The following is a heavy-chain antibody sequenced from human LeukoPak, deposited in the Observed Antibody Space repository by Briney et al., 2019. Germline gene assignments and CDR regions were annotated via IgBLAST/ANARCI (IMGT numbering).Heavy chain of an antibody. D-gene: IGHD6-13*01. CDR2: INHSGST. J-gene: IGHJ4*02. CDR3: ARGFYSSSWFDY. Sequence: SETLSLTCAVYGGSFSGYYWSWIRQPPGKGLEWIGEINHSGSTNYNTSLKSRVTISVDTSKNQFSLKLSSVTAADTAVYYCARGFYSSSWFDYWGQGTLVTVSS. CDR1: GGSFSGYY. V-gene: IGHV4-34*01.